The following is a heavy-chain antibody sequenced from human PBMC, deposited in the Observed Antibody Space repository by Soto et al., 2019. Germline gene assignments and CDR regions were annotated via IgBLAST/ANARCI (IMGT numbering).Heavy chain of an antibody. J-gene: IGHJ6*02. CDR1: GFTFSSYG. V-gene: IGHV3-33*01. CDR2: IWYDGSNK. D-gene: IGHD3-10*01. CDR3: ARDQVTPMVRGKGMDV. Sequence: QVQLVESGGGVVQPGRSLRLSCAASGFTFSSYGMHWVRQAPGKGLEWVAVIWYDGSNKYYADSVKGRFTISRDNSKNTLYLQMNSLRAEDTAVYYCARDQVTPMVRGKGMDVWGQGTTVTVSS.